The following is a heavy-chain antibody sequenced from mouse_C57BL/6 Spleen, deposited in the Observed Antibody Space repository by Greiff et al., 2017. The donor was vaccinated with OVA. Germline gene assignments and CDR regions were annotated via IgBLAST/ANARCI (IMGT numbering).Heavy chain of an antibody. Sequence: EVQLVESGGDLVKPGGSLKLSCAASGFTFSSYGMSWVRQTPDKRLEWVATISSGGSYTYYPDSVKGRFTISRDNAKNTLYLQMSSLKSEDTAMYYCARLYGSPWYFDVWGTGTTVTVSS. CDR2: ISSGGSYT. CDR1: GFTFSSYG. J-gene: IGHJ1*03. D-gene: IGHD1-1*01. CDR3: ARLYGSPWYFDV. V-gene: IGHV5-6*01.